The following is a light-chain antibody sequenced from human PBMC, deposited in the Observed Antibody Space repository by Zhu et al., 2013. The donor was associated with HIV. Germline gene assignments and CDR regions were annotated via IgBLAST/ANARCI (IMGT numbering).Light chain of an antibody. V-gene: IGKV3D-15*01. CDR1: QSVSIY. CDR3: QQYYTTPVT. J-gene: IGKJ1*01. CDR2: DAS. Sequence: PGERVTLSCRASQSVSIYLAWYQQKPGQAPRLLMYDASTRATGIPARFSGSGSGTDFTLTISNLQAEDVAVYYCQQYYTTPVTFGQGTKVEI.